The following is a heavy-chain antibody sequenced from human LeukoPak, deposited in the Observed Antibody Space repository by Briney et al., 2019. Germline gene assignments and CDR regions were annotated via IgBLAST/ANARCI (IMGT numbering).Heavy chain of an antibody. CDR2: IYHSGST. D-gene: IGHD4-17*01. V-gene: IGHV4-38-2*02. CDR1: GYSISSGYY. J-gene: IGHJ4*02. CDR3: ARQDYGDYFDDY. Sequence: KTSETLSLTCTVSGYSISSGYYWGWIRQPPGKGLEWIGSIYHSGSTYYNPSLKSRVTISVDTSKNQFSLKLSSVTAADTAVYYCARQDYGDYFDDYWGQGTLVTVSS.